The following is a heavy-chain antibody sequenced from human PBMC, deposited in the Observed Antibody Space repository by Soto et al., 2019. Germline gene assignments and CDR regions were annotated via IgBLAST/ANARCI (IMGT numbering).Heavy chain of an antibody. J-gene: IGHJ4*02. CDR2: IYYSGGP. CDR3: ARAHMTTVTSYFDY. CDR1: GGSISSGGYY. V-gene: IGHV4-31*03. Sequence: SETLSLTCTVSGGSISSGGYYCSWIRQHPGKGLEWIGYIYYSGGPYYNPSLKSRVNISVDTSKNQFSLKLSSVTAADTAVYYCARAHMTTVTSYFDYWGQGTLVTVSS. D-gene: IGHD4-4*01.